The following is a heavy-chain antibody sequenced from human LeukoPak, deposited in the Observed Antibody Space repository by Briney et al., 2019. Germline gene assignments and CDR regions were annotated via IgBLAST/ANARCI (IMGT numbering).Heavy chain of an antibody. V-gene: IGHV3-21*01. CDR1: EFSVGSDY. CDR2: ITSSSTYM. D-gene: IGHD1-26*01. CDR3: ARDPYSGSYWNYYYYYMDV. Sequence: GGSLRLSCAASEFSVGSDYMTWVRQAPGKGLEWVSSITSSSTYMYYADSVKGRFTISRDNARNSLYLQMNSLRAEDTAVYYCARDPYSGSYWNYYYYYMDVWGKGTTVTISS. J-gene: IGHJ6*03.